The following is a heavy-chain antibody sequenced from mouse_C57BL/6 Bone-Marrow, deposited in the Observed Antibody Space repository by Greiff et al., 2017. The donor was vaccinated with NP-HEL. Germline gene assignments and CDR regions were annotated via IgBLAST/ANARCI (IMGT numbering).Heavy chain of an antibody. CDR3: ARQDYGAWFAY. CDR1: GFTFSDYY. V-gene: IGHV5-12*01. Sequence: EVKLMESGGGLVQPGGSLKLSCAASGFTFSDYYMYWVRQTPEKRLEWVAYISNGGGSTYYPDTVKGRFTISRDNAKNTLYLQMSRLKSEDTAMYYCARQDYGAWFAYWGQGTLVTVSA. CDR2: ISNGGGST. D-gene: IGHD1-1*01. J-gene: IGHJ3*01.